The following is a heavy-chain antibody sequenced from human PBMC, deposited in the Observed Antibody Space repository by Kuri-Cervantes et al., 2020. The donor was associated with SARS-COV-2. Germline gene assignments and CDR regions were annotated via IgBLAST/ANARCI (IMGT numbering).Heavy chain of an antibody. D-gene: IGHD2-21*01. CDR2: ISWDGGST. Sequence: GESLKISCAASGFTFDDYTMHWVRQAPGKGLEWVSLISWDGGSTYYADSVKGRFTISKESGENSLYLHMNSLRGDDTAVYYCARVAGEGPIYYYYMDVWGRGTTGTVSS. CDR3: ARVAGEGPIYYYYMDV. J-gene: IGHJ6*03. CDR1: GFTFDDYT. V-gene: IGHV3-43*01.